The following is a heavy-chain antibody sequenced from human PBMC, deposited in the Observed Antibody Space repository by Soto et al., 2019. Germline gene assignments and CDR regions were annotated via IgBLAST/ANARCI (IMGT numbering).Heavy chain of an antibody. J-gene: IGHJ4*02. V-gene: IGHV1-8*02. CDR1: GXTFTSYY. D-gene: IGHD4-17*01. Sequence: ASVKVXXXAXGXTFTSYYMHWVRQAARQGLEWMGIINPNSGNTGYAQKFQGRVTMTRNTSISTAYMELSSLRSEDTAVYYCARTLYGDNVDYWGQGTLVTVSS. CDR3: ARTLYGDNVDY. CDR2: INPNSGNT.